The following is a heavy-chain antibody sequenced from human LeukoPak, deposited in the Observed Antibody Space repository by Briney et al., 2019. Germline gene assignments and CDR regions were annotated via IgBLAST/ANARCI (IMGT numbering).Heavy chain of an antibody. J-gene: IGHJ4*02. CDR1: GFTFSRHW. CDR2: IKQDGSEK. Sequence: GGSLRLSCAASGFTFSRHWMNWVRQAPGKGLEWVANIKQDGSEKFYADSVKGRFTISRDNAKNSLYLQINSLRAEDTAVYSCARDFRFGEDYWGQGTLVTVSS. CDR3: ARDFRFGEDY. D-gene: IGHD3-10*01. V-gene: IGHV3-7*04.